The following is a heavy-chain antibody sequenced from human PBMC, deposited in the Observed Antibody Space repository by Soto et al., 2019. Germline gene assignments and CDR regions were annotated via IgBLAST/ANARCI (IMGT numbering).Heavy chain of an antibody. D-gene: IGHD4-17*01. Sequence: QVQLVQSGAEVKKPGSSVKVSCKASGGTFSSYAISWVRQAPGQGLEWMGGIIPIFGTANYAQKFQGRVTIXXEXSXXTAYMELSSLRSEDTAVYYCARDCGGHYGGNYFDYWGQGTLVTVSS. CDR2: IIPIFGTA. V-gene: IGHV1-69*12. CDR3: ARDCGGHYGGNYFDY. CDR1: GGTFSSYA. J-gene: IGHJ4*02.